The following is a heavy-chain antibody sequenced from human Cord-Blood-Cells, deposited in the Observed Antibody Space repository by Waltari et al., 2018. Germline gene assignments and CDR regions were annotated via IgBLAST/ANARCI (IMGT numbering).Heavy chain of an antibody. V-gene: IGHV4-34*01. CDR3: ARTSYYYDSSGYYYGYFDL. D-gene: IGHD3-22*01. CDR1: GGSFSGYY. Sequence: QVQLQQWGAGLLKPSETLSLTCAVYGGSFSGYYWNWIRQPPGKGLEWIGENHHSGRTNYNPALKSRVTIAVDTSKNQFSLKLSSVTAADTAVYYCARTSYYYDSSGYYYGYFDLWGRGTLVTVSS. CDR2: NHHSGRT. J-gene: IGHJ2*01.